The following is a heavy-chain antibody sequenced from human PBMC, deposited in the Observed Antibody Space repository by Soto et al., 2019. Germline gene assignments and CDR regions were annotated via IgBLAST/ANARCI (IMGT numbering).Heavy chain of an antibody. Sequence: PSETLSLTCAVYGGSFSGYYWSWIRQPPGKGLEWIGEINHSGSTNYNPSLKSRVTISVDTSKNQFSLKLSSVTAADTAVYYCARGNSITMSHNWFDPWGQGTLVTVSS. J-gene: IGHJ5*02. V-gene: IGHV4-34*01. CDR2: INHSGST. CDR1: GGSFSGYY. CDR3: ARGNSITMSHNWFDP. D-gene: IGHD3-10*02.